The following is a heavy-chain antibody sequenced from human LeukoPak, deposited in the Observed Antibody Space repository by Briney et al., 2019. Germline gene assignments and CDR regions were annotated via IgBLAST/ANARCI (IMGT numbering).Heavy chain of an antibody. J-gene: IGHJ4*02. Sequence: ASVKVSCKASGYTFTSYAMNWVRQAPGQGLEWMGWINTNTGNPTYAQGFTGRFVFSLDTSVSTAYLQISSLKAEDTAVYYCARDFFPETTRDGYNSNDYWGQGTLVTVSS. CDR2: INTNTGNP. CDR1: GYTFTSYA. D-gene: IGHD5-24*01. CDR3: ARDFFPETTRDGYNSNDY. V-gene: IGHV7-4-1*02.